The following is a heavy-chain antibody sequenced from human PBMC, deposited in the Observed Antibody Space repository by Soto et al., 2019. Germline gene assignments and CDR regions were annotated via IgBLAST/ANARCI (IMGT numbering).Heavy chain of an antibody. D-gene: IGHD2-15*01. V-gene: IGHV4-4*02. CDR2: VYHTGST. J-gene: IGHJ4*02. CDR1: GGSISSTNW. Sequence: QVQLQQSGPRLARPSGTLSLTCVVSGGSISSTNWWTWVRQTPGKGLEWIGEVYHTGSTKYNPSLKTRVTISLDKSNNQFSPNLKSVTAADTAVYYCATLPPRIVVVVLPIPSWGQGTLVTVSS. CDR3: ATLPPRIVVVVLPIPS.